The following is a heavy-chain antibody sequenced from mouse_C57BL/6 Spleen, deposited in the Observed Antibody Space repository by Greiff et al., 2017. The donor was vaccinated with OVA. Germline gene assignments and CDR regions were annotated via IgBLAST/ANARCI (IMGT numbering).Heavy chain of an antibody. D-gene: IGHD2-4*01. CDR1: GSTSRDNG. V-gene: IGHV5-17*01. CDR3: ARPYYDYDGWYFDV. CDR2: ISSGSSTI. J-gene: IGHJ1*03. Sequence: DVHLVESGGGLGKPGGSWNPPCAPLGSTSRDNGMHGVRQAPEKGLEWVAYISSGSSTIYYADTVKGRFTSSRDNAKNTLFLQMTSLRSEDTAMYYCARPYYDYDGWYFDVWGTGTTVTVSS.